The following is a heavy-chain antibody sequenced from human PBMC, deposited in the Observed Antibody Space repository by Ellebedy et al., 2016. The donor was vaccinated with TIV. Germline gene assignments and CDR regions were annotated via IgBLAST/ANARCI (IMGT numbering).Heavy chain of an antibody. D-gene: IGHD2/OR15-2a*01. J-gene: IGHJ5*02. CDR2: IYYSGRT. V-gene: IGHV4-31*03. CDR1: GASISSSGDYY. CDR3: ARAVYFKGWFDP. Sequence: MPSETLSLTCTVSGASISSSGDYYWTWIRQHPGKGLEWIGYIYYSGRTFYSPSLKSRVIISVDMSKKQFSLKLSSVTAADTAVYYCARAVYFKGWFDPWGQGTLVIVSS.